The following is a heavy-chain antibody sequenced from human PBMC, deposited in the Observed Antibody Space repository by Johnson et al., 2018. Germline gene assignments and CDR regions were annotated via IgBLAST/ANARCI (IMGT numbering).Heavy chain of an antibody. CDR3: ARHRSAGTFGGMDV. CDR1: GVSIGRSSYF. Sequence: QVQLQESGPGLVKPSETLSLTCTVSGVSIGRSSYFWGWIRQPPGKGLEWIGRIYYSGSTYSNPSLKSRVPISVDTSKNQFSLKLSFVTAADTAVYYWARHRSAGTFGGMDVWGPGTTVPVSS. CDR2: IYYSGST. D-gene: IGHD6-13*01. J-gene: IGHJ6*02. V-gene: IGHV4-39*01.